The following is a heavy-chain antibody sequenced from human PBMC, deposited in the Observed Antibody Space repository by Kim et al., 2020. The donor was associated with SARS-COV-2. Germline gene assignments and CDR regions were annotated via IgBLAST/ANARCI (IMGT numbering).Heavy chain of an antibody. D-gene: IGHD2-2*02. V-gene: IGHV3-23*01. Sequence: ADSLKGRFTISRDKSKNTLDLQMSSLRAEDTAVYYCGKADCSSSSCYTVDHWGQGTLVTVSS. CDR3: GKADCSSSSCYTVDH. J-gene: IGHJ4*02.